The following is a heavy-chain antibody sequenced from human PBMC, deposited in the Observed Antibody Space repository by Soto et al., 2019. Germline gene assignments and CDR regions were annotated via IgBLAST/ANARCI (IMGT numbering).Heavy chain of an antibody. J-gene: IGHJ4*02. CDR1: GGSISSGDYY. CDR2: IYYSGST. D-gene: IGHD3-10*01. CDR3: ARNYYGSITAGDYFDY. Sequence: QVQLQESGPGLVKPSQTLSLTCTVSGGSISSGDYYWSWIRQPPGKGLEWIGYIYYSGSTYYNPSLKSRVTISVDTSKNQISLKLSSVTAADTAVYYCARNYYGSITAGDYFDYWGQGTLVTVSS. V-gene: IGHV4-30-4*01.